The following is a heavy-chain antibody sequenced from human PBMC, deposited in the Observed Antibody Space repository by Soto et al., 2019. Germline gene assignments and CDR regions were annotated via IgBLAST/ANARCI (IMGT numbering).Heavy chain of an antibody. CDR1: GYTFTSYY. J-gene: IGHJ6*02. CDR2: INPSGGST. CDR3: ARVDLSGYRYGFDYYYGMDV. Sequence: GASVKVSCKASGYTFTSYYMHWVRQAPGQGLEWMGIINPSGGSTSYAQKFQGRVTMTRDTSTSTVYMELSSLRSEDTAVYYCARVDLSGYRYGFDYYYGMDVWGQGTTVTVSS. V-gene: IGHV1-46*01. D-gene: IGHD5-18*01.